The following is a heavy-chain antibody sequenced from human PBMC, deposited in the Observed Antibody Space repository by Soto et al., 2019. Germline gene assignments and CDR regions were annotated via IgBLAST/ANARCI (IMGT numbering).Heavy chain of an antibody. J-gene: IGHJ4*02. D-gene: IGHD2-2*01. V-gene: IGHV4-34*01. Sequence: QVQLQQWGAGLLKPSETLSLTCAVYGGSFSGYYWSWIRQPPGQGLEWIGEINHSGSTNYNPSLKTRDTISIDTSKNQISLKLSSVTAADTTVYYCARGGPRYCRSTSCSLLDYWGQGILVTVSS. CDR2: INHSGST. CDR1: GGSFSGYY. CDR3: ARGGPRYCRSTSCSLLDY.